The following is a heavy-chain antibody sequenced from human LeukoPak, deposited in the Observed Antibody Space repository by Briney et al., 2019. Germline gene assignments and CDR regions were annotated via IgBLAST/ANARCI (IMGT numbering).Heavy chain of an antibody. CDR3: ASNTGSDSSGYAY. D-gene: IGHD3-22*01. V-gene: IGHV1-18*01. Sequence: ASVKVSCKASGYSFTSYGITWVRQAPGQGLEWMGWISVYNGDTNYAQKLQGRVTMTTETSTSTAYMELRSLRSNDTAVYYCASNTGSDSSGYAYWGQGTLVTVSS. J-gene: IGHJ4*02. CDR1: GYSFTSYG. CDR2: ISVYNGDT.